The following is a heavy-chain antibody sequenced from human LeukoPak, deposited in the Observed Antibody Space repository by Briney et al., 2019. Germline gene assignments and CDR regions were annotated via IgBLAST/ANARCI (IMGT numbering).Heavy chain of an antibody. D-gene: IGHD4-17*01. Sequence: GGSLRLSCAASGFTFSSYGMHWVRQAPGKGLEWVAVIWYDGSNKYYADSVKGRFTISRDNSNNTLYLQMNSLRAEDTAVYYCARGRDGDYRGYFDYWGQGTLVTVSS. CDR1: GFTFSSYG. V-gene: IGHV3-33*01. J-gene: IGHJ4*02. CDR2: IWYDGSNK. CDR3: ARGRDGDYRGYFDY.